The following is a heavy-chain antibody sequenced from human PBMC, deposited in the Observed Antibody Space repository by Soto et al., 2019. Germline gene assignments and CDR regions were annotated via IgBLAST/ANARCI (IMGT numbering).Heavy chain of an antibody. CDR3: ASILEWSRTDYYYYGMDV. CDR2: ISSSSSTI. Sequence: GGSLRLSCAASGFTFSSYSMNWVRQAPGKGLEWVSYISSSSSTIYYADSVKGRFTISRDNAKNSLYLQMNSLRDEDTAVYYCASILEWSRTDYYYYGMDVWGQGTTVTV. CDR1: GFTFSSYS. V-gene: IGHV3-48*02. D-gene: IGHD3-3*01. J-gene: IGHJ6*02.